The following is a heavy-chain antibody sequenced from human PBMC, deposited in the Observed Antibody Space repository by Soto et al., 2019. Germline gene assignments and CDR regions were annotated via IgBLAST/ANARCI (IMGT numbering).Heavy chain of an antibody. V-gene: IGHV4-30-2*01. CDR2: IHHSGST. CDR3: ARGPSTAAGMVFDY. D-gene: IGHD6-13*01. Sequence: SETLSLTCAVSGGSISSGGYSWSWIRQPPGKGLEWIGYIHHSGSTYYNPSLKSRVTISVDRSKNQFSLKLSSVTAADTAVYYCARGPSTAAGMVFDYWGQGTLVTVSS. CDR1: GGSISSGGYS. J-gene: IGHJ4*02.